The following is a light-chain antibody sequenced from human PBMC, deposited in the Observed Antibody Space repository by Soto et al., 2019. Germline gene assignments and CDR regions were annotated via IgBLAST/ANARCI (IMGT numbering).Light chain of an antibody. CDR2: WAS. CDR1: QSILYSSNNKNY. J-gene: IGKJ5*01. Sequence: DIVMTQSPDSLAVSLGERATINCKSSQSILYSSNNKNYLAWYQQKPGQPPKLLIYWASTRESGVPDRFSGSGSGTDFPLTIISLQAEDVAVYYCQQYYSTFITFGQGKRLEI. CDR3: QQYYSTFIT. V-gene: IGKV4-1*01.